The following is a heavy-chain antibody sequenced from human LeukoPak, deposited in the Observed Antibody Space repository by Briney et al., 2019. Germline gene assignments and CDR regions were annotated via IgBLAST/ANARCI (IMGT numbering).Heavy chain of an antibody. CDR2: IIPNSGGT. CDR3: ARQLGATSRDY. V-gene: IGHV1-2*02. D-gene: IGHD1-26*01. J-gene: IGHJ4*02. Sequence: RASVTLSCTASGYTFTSYYMHWVRQAPGQGLEWMGWIIPNSGGTNYAQNFQGRVTMTRDTSISTAYMELNRLTADDTAVYYCARQLGATSRDYWGQGTLVTVSS. CDR1: GYTFTSYY.